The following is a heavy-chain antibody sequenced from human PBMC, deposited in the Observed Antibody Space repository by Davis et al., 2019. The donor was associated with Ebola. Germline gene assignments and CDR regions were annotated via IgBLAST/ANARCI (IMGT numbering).Heavy chain of an antibody. Sequence: PGGSLRLSCAASGFTFNDAWMSWVRQAPGKGLEWVAVVSYDGSNKYYADSVKGRFTISRDNSKNTLYLQMNSLRAEDTAVYYCARGRERGSPGGYWGQGTLVTVSS. CDR2: VSYDGSNK. J-gene: IGHJ4*02. D-gene: IGHD1-26*01. CDR1: GFTFNDAW. CDR3: ARGRERGSPGGY. V-gene: IGHV3-30-3*01.